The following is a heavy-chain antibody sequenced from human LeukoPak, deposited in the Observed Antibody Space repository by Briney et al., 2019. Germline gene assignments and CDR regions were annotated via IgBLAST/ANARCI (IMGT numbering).Heavy chain of an antibody. CDR3: ARDFIY. Sequence: SETLSLTCTVSGYSISSGYYWGWIRQPPGEGLEWIGSIYHSGSTYYNPSLKSRVTISVDTSKNQFSLKLSSVTAADTAVYYCARDFIYWGQGTLVTVSS. V-gene: IGHV4-38-2*02. CDR2: IYHSGST. CDR1: GYSISSGYY. J-gene: IGHJ4*02.